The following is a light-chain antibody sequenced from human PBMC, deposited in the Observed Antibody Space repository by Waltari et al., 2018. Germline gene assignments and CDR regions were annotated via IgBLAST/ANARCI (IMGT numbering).Light chain of an antibody. CDR1: SLRTSY. CDR2: GKN. Sequence: SSELTQDPAVSVALGQTVRITCQGASLRTSYSSWYQQKSGQPPILVLFGKNKRPSGIPDRFSGYNSETTTSLTITGAQAEDEADYYCSSRDSSASHVLFAGGTKLTVL. J-gene: IGLJ2*01. V-gene: IGLV3-19*01. CDR3: SSRDSSASHVL.